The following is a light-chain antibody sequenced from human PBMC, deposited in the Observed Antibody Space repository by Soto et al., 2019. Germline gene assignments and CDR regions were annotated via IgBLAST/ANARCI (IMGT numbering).Light chain of an antibody. J-gene: IGKJ1*01. Sequence: IVMTQSPATLSVSPGERATLSCRASQTIDNKLAWYQQRPGQAPRLLIYGASIRATGIPARFSGSGSGTEFTLTLSGRQSEDFGVYYCQQYKDWRTFGQGTNVDIK. V-gene: IGKV3-15*01. CDR3: QQYKDWRT. CDR2: GAS. CDR1: QTIDNK.